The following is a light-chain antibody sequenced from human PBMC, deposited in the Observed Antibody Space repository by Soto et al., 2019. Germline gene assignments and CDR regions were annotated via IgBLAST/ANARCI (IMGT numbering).Light chain of an antibody. CDR2: GAS. J-gene: IGKJ1*01. CDR1: QSVTSNY. CDR3: HQYSNSLST. V-gene: IGKV3-20*01. Sequence: EIVLTQSPGTLSLSPGERATLSCRASQSVTSNYLAWYQQKRGQAPRLLIYGASTRATGIPDRFSGSGSGTDFALTISRLEPEDFAVYDCHQYSNSLSTFGQGTKVDVK.